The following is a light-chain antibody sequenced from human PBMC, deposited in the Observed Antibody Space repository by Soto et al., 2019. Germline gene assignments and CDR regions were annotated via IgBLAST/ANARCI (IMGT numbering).Light chain of an antibody. V-gene: IGLV2-14*01. CDR1: SSDIGAKND. CDR2: DVS. Sequence: QSVLTQPASVSGSPGQSITISCAGTSSDIGAKNDVSWYQQHPDKAPKLIIYDVSNRPSGVSDRFSGSKSGNTASLTISGLQPEDEADYYCNSYASPLNFRAVFGTGTKVTVL. J-gene: IGLJ1*01. CDR3: NSYASPLNFRAV.